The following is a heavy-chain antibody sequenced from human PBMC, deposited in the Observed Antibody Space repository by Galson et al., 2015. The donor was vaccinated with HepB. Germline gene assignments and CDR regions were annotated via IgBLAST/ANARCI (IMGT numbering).Heavy chain of an antibody. CDR2: IDWDDDK. CDR3: ARIPRRGVHCGGDCYSLDY. J-gene: IGHJ4*02. V-gene: IGHV2-70*01. D-gene: IGHD2-21*01. CDR1: GFSLSTSGMC. Sequence: PALVKPTQTLTLPCTFSGFSLSTSGMCVSWIRQPPGKALEWLALIDWDDDKYYSTSLKTRLTISKDTSKNQVVLTMTNMDPVDTATYYCARIPRRGVHCGGDCYSLDYWGQGTLVTVSS.